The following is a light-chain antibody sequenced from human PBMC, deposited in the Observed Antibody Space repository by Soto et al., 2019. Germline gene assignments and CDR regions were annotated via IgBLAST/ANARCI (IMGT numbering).Light chain of an antibody. V-gene: IGKV3-20*01. CDR3: QQYGSSPSIT. Sequence: ETMMTQSPATLSVSPGERATLSFRASQSVSSNLAWYQQQPGQAPRLLIYGASSRATGIPDGFSGSGSGTDFTLTISRLESEDFAVYYCQQYGSSPSITFGQGTRLEI. J-gene: IGKJ5*01. CDR2: GAS. CDR1: QSVSSN.